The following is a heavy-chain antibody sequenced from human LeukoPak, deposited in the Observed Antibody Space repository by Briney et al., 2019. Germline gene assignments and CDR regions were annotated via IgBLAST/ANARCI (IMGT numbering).Heavy chain of an antibody. Sequence: SETLSLTCGVSGGSIRSTNWWSWVRQPPGQGLEWIGEISLTGETNYNPSLNGRVTMSLDGSRNQLSLTLTSVTPADTAVYFCAGDSYGTDYWGQGTLVTVSS. J-gene: IGHJ4*02. CDR2: ISLTGET. CDR3: AGDSYGTDY. D-gene: IGHD5-18*01. V-gene: IGHV4-4*02. CDR1: GGSIRSTNW.